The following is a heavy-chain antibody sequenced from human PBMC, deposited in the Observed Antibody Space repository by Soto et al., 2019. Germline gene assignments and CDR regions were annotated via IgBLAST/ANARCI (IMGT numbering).Heavy chain of an antibody. CDR2: INPSGGST. V-gene: IGHV1-46*01. CDR1: GYTFTSYY. J-gene: IGHJ6*02. Sequence: GASVKVSCKASGYTFTSYYMHWVRQAPGQGLEWMGIINPSGGSTSYAQKFQGRVTMTRDTSTSTVYMELSSLRSEDTAVYYCARASHYYDSSGPLSSGMDVWGQGTTVTVSS. CDR3: ARASHYYDSSGPLSSGMDV. D-gene: IGHD3-22*01.